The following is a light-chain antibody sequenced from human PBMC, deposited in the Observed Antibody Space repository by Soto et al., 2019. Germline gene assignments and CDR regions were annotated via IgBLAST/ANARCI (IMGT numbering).Light chain of an antibody. CDR3: SSYAGNNIHYV. CDR2: EVS. CDR1: STDVGGYNY. J-gene: IGLJ1*01. V-gene: IGLV2-8*01. Sequence: QSALTQPPSASGSAGQSVTISCTGTSTDVGGYNYVSWYQQHPGKAPKLMIYEVSKRPSGVPDRFSGSKSGNTASLTVSGLQAEDEADYYCSSYAGNNIHYVFGTGTSSPS.